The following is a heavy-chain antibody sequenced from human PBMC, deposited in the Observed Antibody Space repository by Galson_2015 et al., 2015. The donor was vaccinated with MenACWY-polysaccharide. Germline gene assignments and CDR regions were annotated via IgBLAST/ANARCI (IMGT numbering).Heavy chain of an antibody. V-gene: IGHV3-30-3*01. Sequence: SLRLSCAASGFTFSSYAMHWVRQAPGKGLGWVAVISYDGSNKYYADSVKGRFTISRDNSKNTLYLQMNSLRAEDTALYYCAREYCDRTSCYGMDVWGQGTTVTASS. CDR3: AREYCDRTSCYGMDV. CDR2: ISYDGSNK. J-gene: IGHJ6*02. D-gene: IGHD2-2*01. CDR1: GFTFSSYA.